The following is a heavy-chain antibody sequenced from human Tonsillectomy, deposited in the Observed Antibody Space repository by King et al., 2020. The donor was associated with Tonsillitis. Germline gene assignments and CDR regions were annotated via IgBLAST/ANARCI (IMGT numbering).Heavy chain of an antibody. Sequence: EVQLVESGGGLVQPGRSLRLSCAASGFTFDDYAMHWVRQAPGKGLEWVSGISWNSGSIGYADSVKGRFTISRDNAKNSLYLQMNSLRAEDTALYYCAKGYHILTGYYPGGMDVWGQGTTVTVSS. D-gene: IGHD3-9*01. CDR1: GFTFDDYA. J-gene: IGHJ6*02. V-gene: IGHV3-9*01. CDR3: AKGYHILTGYYPGGMDV. CDR2: ISWNSGSI.